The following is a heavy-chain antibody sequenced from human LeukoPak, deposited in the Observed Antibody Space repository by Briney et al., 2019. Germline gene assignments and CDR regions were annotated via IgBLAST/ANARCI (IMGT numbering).Heavy chain of an antibody. D-gene: IGHD5-12*01. V-gene: IGHV1-2*02. CDR1: GYTFTGYY. J-gene: IGHJ5*02. CDR2: INPNSGGT. Sequence: ASVKVSCKASGYTFTGYYMHWVRQAPGQGLEWMGWINPNSGGTNYAQKFQGRVTMTRDTSISTAYMELSRLRSDDTAVYYCARVVDVDIVALRSSWFDPWGQGTLVTVSS. CDR3: ARVVDVDIVALRSSWFDP.